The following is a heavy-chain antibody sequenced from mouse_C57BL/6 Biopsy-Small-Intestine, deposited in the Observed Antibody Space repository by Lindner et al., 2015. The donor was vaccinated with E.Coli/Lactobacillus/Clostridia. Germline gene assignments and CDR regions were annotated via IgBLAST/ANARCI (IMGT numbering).Heavy chain of an antibody. V-gene: IGHV1-80*01. CDR2: IYPGDGDT. J-gene: IGHJ2*01. Sequence: VQLQESGAELVKPGVSVKISCKASGYAFSGYWMNWVKQRPGKGLEWIGQIYPGDGDTNYNGKFRGKATLTADKSSSTAYMQLSSLTSEDSAVYFCARQLLFFDYWGQGTTLTVSS. CDR1: GYAFSGYW. CDR3: ARQLLFFDY. D-gene: IGHD3-1*01.